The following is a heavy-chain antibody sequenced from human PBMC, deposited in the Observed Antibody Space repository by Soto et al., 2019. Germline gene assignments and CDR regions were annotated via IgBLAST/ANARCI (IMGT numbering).Heavy chain of an antibody. CDR3: AREMVRGVGSDY. CDR2: ISTYNGNT. CDR1: GYTFTSYG. D-gene: IGHD3-10*01. J-gene: IGHJ4*02. V-gene: IGHV1-18*01. Sequence: QVQLVQSGAEVKKPGASVKVSCKASGYTFTSYGISWVRQAPGQGLEWMGWISTYNGNTKYAQKLQGRXXMXTAXSTRTAYMELRSLRSDDTAVFYCAREMVRGVGSDYWGQGTLVTVSS.